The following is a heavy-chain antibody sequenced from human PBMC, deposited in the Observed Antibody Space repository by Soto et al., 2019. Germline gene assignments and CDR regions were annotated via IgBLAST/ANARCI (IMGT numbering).Heavy chain of an antibody. Sequence: PSETLSLTCTVSGGSISSSSSYWGWIRQPPGKGLEWIGSIYYSGSTYYNPSLKSRVTISVDTSKNQFSLKLSSVTAADTAVYYCARDYYSSSSHWFDPWGQGTMVTVYS. CDR2: IYYSGST. J-gene: IGHJ5*02. D-gene: IGHD6-6*01. CDR1: GGSISSSSSY. V-gene: IGHV4-39*02. CDR3: ARDYYSSSSHWFDP.